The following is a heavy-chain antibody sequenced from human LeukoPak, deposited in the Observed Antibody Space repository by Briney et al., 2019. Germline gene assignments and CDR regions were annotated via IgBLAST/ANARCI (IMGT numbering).Heavy chain of an antibody. Sequence: SVKVSCKASGFTFTSSAMQWVRQARGQRLEWIGWIVVGSGNTNYAQKFQERVTITRDMSTSTAYMELSSLRSEDTAVYYCARASPPLYYDSSGYYYGYLDYWGQGTLVTVSS. J-gene: IGHJ4*02. CDR2: IVVGSGNT. V-gene: IGHV1-58*02. CDR1: GFTFTSSA. CDR3: ARASPPLYYDSSGYYYGYLDY. D-gene: IGHD3-22*01.